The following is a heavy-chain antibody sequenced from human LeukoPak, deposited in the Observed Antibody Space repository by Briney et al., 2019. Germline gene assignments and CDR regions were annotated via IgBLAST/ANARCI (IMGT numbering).Heavy chain of an antibody. Sequence: ASVRASCKASGYPLTRYYMHWGSRAPGQGLEWGGIINPSGGSTSYAQKFQGRVTMTRDMSTSTVYMELSSLRSEDTAVYYCARAWQWLLGRGYYYMDVWGKGTTVTVSS. V-gene: IGHV1-46*03. CDR2: INPSGGST. CDR3: ARAWQWLLGRGYYYMDV. CDR1: GYPLTRYY. D-gene: IGHD3-22*01. J-gene: IGHJ6*03.